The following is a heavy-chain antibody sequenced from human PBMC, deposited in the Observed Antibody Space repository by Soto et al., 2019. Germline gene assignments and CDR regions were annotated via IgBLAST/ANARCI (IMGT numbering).Heavy chain of an antibody. V-gene: IGHV3-74*01. J-gene: IGHJ6*02. D-gene: IGHD3-16*01. CDR3: ASNYAYAEGYYWYGIDV. Sequence: EVQLVESGGGLVLPGGSLRLSCAASGFTFSRYWMHWVRQAPGKGLVWVSRISSYGSDTHYADSVKGRFTISRDNAKNTLYLQMNSLRADDTAVYYCASNYAYAEGYYWYGIDVCCQGTTVTVSS. CDR2: ISSYGSDT. CDR1: GFTFSRYW.